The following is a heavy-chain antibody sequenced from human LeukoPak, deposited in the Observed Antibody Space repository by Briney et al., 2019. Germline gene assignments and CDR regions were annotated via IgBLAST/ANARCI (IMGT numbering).Heavy chain of an antibody. D-gene: IGHD1-26*01. CDR3: ARVSGSYSPDWYFDL. Sequence: GGSLRLSCAASGFTVSSNYMSWVRQAPGKGLEWVSVIYSGGTTYYADSVKGRFTISRDNSKNTLYLQLNSLRAEDTAVYYCARVSGSYSPDWYFDLWGRGTLVTVSS. CDR1: GFTVSSNY. J-gene: IGHJ2*01. CDR2: IYSGGTT. V-gene: IGHV3-53*01.